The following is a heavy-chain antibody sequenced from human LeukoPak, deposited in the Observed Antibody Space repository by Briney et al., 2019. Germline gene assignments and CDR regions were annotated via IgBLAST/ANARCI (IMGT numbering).Heavy chain of an antibody. V-gene: IGHV3-48*03. J-gene: IGHJ6*02. CDR3: VSGVGMDV. CDR1: GFTFSTSE. CDR2: INSRNTI. Sequence: GGSLRLSCIDSGFTFSTSELNWVRQAPGTGLGWLAFINSRNTISYADSVRGRFTISRDNAKNSLYLQMNSLTVEDTAVYYCVSGVGMDVWGQGTTVSVSS. D-gene: IGHD3-10*01.